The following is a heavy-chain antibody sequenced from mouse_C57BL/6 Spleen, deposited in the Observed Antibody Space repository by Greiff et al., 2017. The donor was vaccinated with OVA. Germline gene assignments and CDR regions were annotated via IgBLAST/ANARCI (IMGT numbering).Heavy chain of an antibody. CDR3: ARSWGYGYDYAMDY. Sequence: QVQLKESGAELVRPGTSVTVSCKASGYSFTNYLIEWVKQRPGPGLEWLGVITPGGGGTNYNEKFKGKASLTAYKSSSTAYMQLSSLTSEDSAVYFCARSWGYGYDYAMDYWGQGTSVTVSS. D-gene: IGHD2-2*01. V-gene: IGHV1-54*01. J-gene: IGHJ4*01. CDR2: ITPGGGGT. CDR1: GYSFTNYL.